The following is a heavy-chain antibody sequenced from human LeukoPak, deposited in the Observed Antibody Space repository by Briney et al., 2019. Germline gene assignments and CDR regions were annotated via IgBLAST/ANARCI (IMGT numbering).Heavy chain of an antibody. Sequence: PGGSLRLSCAASGFTFDDSVMNWVRQAPGKGLEWVSGINWNGGSTGYADSVKGRFTISRDNAKNSLYLQMNSLRAEDTALYYCATGRRGRQQLVVGYFDYWGQGTLVTVSS. D-gene: IGHD6-13*01. J-gene: IGHJ4*02. CDR2: INWNGGST. CDR3: ATGRRGRQQLVVGYFDY. CDR1: GFTFDDSV. V-gene: IGHV3-20*04.